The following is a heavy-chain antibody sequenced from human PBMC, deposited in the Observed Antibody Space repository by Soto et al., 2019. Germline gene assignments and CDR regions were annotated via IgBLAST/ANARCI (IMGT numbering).Heavy chain of an antibody. Sequence: SETLSLTCAVSGYSISSGYYWGWIRQPPGKGLEWIASIYHSGTTYHNPSLKSRVTISVDTSKNQFSLKPSSVIAADTAVYYCARGAATVTPGWFDPWGQGTLVT. J-gene: IGHJ5*02. V-gene: IGHV4-38-2*01. D-gene: IGHD4-17*01. CDR1: GYSISSGYY. CDR3: ARGAATVTPGWFDP. CDR2: IYHSGTT.